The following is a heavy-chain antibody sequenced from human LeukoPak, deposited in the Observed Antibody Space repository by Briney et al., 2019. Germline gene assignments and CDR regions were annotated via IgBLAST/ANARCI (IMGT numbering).Heavy chain of an antibody. Sequence: TGGSLRLSCVVSGFSFSDYYMSWIRQAAGKGLEWVSYISSSGSTIYYADSVKGRFTISRDNAKNSLYLQMNSLRAEDTAVYYCARANDNYYYYYMDVWGKGTTVTISS. CDR1: GFSFSDYY. CDR2: ISSSGSTI. D-gene: IGHD3-9*01. V-gene: IGHV3-11*04. J-gene: IGHJ6*03. CDR3: ARANDNYYYYYMDV.